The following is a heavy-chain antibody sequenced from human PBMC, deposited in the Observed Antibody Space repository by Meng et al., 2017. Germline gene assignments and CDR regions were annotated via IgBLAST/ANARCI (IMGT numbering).Heavy chain of an antibody. CDR2: IKSKTYGGTT. V-gene: IGHV3-15*01. Sequence: GESLKIPCAASGCTFSNAWMSWVRQAPGKGLEWGGRIKSKTYGGTTDYAAPVKGRFTISRDDSKNTLYLQMNSLKTEDAAVYYFTTDLITMIVVFTHYWGQGTLVTVSS. CDR1: GCTFSNAW. J-gene: IGHJ4*02. CDR3: TTDLITMIVVFTHY. D-gene: IGHD3-22*01.